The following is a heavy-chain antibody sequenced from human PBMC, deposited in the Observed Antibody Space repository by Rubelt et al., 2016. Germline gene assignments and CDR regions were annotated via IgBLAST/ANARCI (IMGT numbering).Heavy chain of an antibody. V-gene: IGHV3-30*18. Sequence: VRQAPGKGLEWVAVISYDGRDKKLEDSVKDRFTISRDNSKNTLYLQMNSLRAEDTAIYYCAKEGGDYYASGSPEDGGMDVWGQGTTVTVSS. CDR2: ISYDGRDK. J-gene: IGHJ6*02. CDR3: AKEGGDYYASGSPEDGGMDV. D-gene: IGHD3-10*01.